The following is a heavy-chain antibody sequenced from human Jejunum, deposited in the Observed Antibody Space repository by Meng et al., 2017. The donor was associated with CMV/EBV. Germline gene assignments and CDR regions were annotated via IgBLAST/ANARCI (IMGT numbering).Heavy chain of an antibody. J-gene: IGHJ4*02. D-gene: IGHD5-12*01. CDR1: GFTFTRHW. V-gene: IGHV3-7*01. CDR2: IKEDGGTK. Sequence: LSCVASGFTFTRHWMIWVRQPPGKGLEWVANIKEDGGTKLYVDSVKGRFTISRDNSKNSLFLQMNSLRVEDTAVYYCARGPDIGAFWGQGTLVTVSS. CDR3: ARGPDIGAF.